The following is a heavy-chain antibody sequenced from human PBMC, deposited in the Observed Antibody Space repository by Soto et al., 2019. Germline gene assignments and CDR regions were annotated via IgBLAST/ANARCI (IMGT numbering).Heavy chain of an antibody. CDR3: ARPLARDGYNFDAFDI. V-gene: IGHV1-69*13. CDR2: IIPIFGTA. J-gene: IGHJ3*02. Sequence: ASVKVSCKASGGTFSSYAISWVRQAPGQGLEWMGGIIPIFGTANYAQKFQGRVTITADESTSTAYMELSSLRSEDTAVYYCARPLARDGYNFDAFDIWGHGTMVTVSS. CDR1: GGTFSSYA. D-gene: IGHD5-12*01.